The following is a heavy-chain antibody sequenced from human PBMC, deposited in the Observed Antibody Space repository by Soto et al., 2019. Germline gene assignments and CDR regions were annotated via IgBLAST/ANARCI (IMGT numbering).Heavy chain of an antibody. J-gene: IGHJ3*02. Sequence: QVQLVQSGAEVKKPGSSVKVSCKASGGTFSSYAISWVRQAPGQGLEWMGGIIPIFGTANYAQKFQGRVTLTVDDSTSRAYMELSRQRPQDNAVYYCARDSGGHVVVEYAILDAFDIWGQGKMVTVSS. D-gene: IGHD2-8*02. CDR1: GGTFSSYA. CDR3: ARDSGGHVVVEYAILDAFDI. CDR2: IIPIFGTA. V-gene: IGHV1-69*12.